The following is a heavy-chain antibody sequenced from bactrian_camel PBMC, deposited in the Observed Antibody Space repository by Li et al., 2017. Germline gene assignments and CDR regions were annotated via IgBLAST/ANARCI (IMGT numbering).Heavy chain of an antibody. Sequence: LVESGRGSVQAGGSLRVSCTASGNIDSSYSMAWFRQDPGKAREGVAAVDTDGDTQYADSVKGRFTVSRDNTNTLYLQLNNLKPEDSAMYYCATGPYGLGVLMHNHDLATWGQGTQVTVS. J-gene: IGHJ4*01. CDR3: ATGPYGLGVLMHNHDLAT. CDR1: GNIDSSYS. CDR2: VDTDGDT. V-gene: IGHV3S53*01. D-gene: IGHD5*01.